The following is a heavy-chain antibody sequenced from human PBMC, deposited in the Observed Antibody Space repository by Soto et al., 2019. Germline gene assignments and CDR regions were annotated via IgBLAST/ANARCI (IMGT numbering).Heavy chain of an antibody. D-gene: IGHD2-2*01. V-gene: IGHV4-31*03. CDR2: IYYSGST. CDR3: ARAILLYGRTFDY. Sequence: QVQLQESGPGLVKPSQTLSLTCTVSGGSISSGGYYWSWIRQHPGKGLEWIGYIYYSGSTYYNPSLKSRVXXSXDXXKNKFSLKLSSVTAANKAVYHCARAILLYGRTFDYWGQGTLVTVSS. CDR1: GGSISSGGYY. J-gene: IGHJ4*02.